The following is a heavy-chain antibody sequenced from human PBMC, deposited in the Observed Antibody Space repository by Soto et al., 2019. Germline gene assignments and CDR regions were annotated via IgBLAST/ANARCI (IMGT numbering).Heavy chain of an antibody. D-gene: IGHD2-15*01. CDR1: GFTFSSYT. Sequence: EVQLLEAGGDLIQPGGSLRLSCAASGFTFSSYTMTWVRQAPGKGLEWFPAINGGGGSTYYADSVKGRFTISRDNSKDTLYLQMNSLRAEDTAVYYCAKDKVCSGGSCYYDYWGQGTLVTVSS. V-gene: IGHV3-23*01. CDR3: AKDKVCSGGSCYYDY. CDR2: INGGGGST. J-gene: IGHJ4*02.